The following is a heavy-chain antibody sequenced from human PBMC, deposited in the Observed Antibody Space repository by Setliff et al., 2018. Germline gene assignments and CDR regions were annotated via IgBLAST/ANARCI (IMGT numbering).Heavy chain of an antibody. CDR1: GASITSGGFY. D-gene: IGHD6-6*01. CDR2: ISPSGST. Sequence: KASETLSLTCSVSGASITSGGFYWTWIRQPAGKGLEWIGHISPSGSTTYNPSVKSRVTIPLDTSKNHFSLKLDSVTAADTALYYCARMAVRVASRPSSPLDYYYYMDLWGKGATVTVSS. V-gene: IGHV4-61*09. J-gene: IGHJ6*03. CDR3: ARMAVRVASRPSSPLDYYYYMDL.